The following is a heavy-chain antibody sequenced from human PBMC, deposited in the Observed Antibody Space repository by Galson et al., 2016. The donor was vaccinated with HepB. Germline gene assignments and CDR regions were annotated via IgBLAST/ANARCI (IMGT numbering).Heavy chain of an antibody. Sequence: PALVKPTQTLTLTCTFSGFSLNTSRMCVSWIRQPPGKALEWLALIDWDDDEYYRTSLKTRLTISKDTSKNQVVLTMTNMDPVDTATYYCARGTFYYDSSGYYPYWYFDLWGRGTLVTVSS. CDR3: ARGTFYYDSSGYYPYWYFDL. J-gene: IGHJ2*01. D-gene: IGHD3-22*01. V-gene: IGHV2-70*01. CDR2: IDWDDDE. CDR1: GFSLNTSRMC.